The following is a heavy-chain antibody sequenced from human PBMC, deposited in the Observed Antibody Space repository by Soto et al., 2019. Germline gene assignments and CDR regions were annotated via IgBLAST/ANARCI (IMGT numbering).Heavy chain of an antibody. V-gene: IGHV4-59*01. CDR1: GGSISSYY. D-gene: IGHD4-4*01. CDR2: IYYSGST. Sequence: SETLSLTCTVSGGSISSYYWIWIRQPPGKGLEWIGYIYYSGSTNYNPSLKSRVTMSLDTSKNQFSLKLSSVTAADTAVYYCSRANYSYFDYWGQGTLVTVS. CDR3: SRANYSYFDY. J-gene: IGHJ4*02.